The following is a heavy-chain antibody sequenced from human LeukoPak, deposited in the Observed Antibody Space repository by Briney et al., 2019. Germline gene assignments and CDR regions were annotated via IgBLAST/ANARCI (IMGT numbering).Heavy chain of an antibody. CDR3: ARGREYSSSWYALGY. Sequence: PSETLSLTCTVSGGSVTSGSYYWSWIRQPPGKGLEWTGYIYYSGSTNYNPSLKSRVTISVDTSKNQFSLKLSSVTAADTAVYYCARGREYSSSWYALGYWGQGTLVTVSS. D-gene: IGHD6-13*01. CDR2: IYYSGST. J-gene: IGHJ4*02. V-gene: IGHV4-61*01. CDR1: GGSVTSGSYY.